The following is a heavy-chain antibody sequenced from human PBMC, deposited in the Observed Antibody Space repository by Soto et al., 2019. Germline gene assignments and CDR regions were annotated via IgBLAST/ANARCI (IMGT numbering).Heavy chain of an antibody. J-gene: IGHJ5*02. CDR2: IYYSGST. Sequence: SETLSLTCTVSGGSISSYYCSWIRQHPGKGLEWIGYIYYSGSTYYNPSLKSRVTISVDTSKNQFSLKLSSVTAADTAVYYCARVKKYWDSSGNWFDPWGQGTLVTVSS. CDR1: GGSISSYY. V-gene: IGHV4-59*06. CDR3: ARVKKYWDSSGNWFDP. D-gene: IGHD3-22*01.